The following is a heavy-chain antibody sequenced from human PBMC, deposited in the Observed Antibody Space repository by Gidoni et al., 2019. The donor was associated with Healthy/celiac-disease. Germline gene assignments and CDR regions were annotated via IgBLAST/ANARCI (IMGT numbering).Heavy chain of an antibody. J-gene: IGHJ5*02. CDR1: GGSFSGYY. CDR3: ARGGRRWLQFEGPRWFDP. V-gene: IGHV4-34*01. Sequence: QVQLQQWGAGLLKPSETLSLTCAVYGGSFSGYYWSWIRQPPGKGLEWIGEINHSGSTNYNPSLKSRVTISVDTSKNQFSLKLSSVTAADTAVYYCARGGRRWLQFEGPRWFDPWGQGTLVTVSS. CDR2: INHSGST. D-gene: IGHD5-12*01.